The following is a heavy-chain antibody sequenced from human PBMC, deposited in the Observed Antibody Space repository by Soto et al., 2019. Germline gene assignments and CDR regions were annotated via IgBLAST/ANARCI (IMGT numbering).Heavy chain of an antibody. Sequence: PGGSLRLSCSAPGLTLSRNAMPWSRYAPEKGMEYVSSISTNGGSTHYADSVKGRFTISRDNSKNTQYLQMSSLRADDTAVYYCVKGEDYEASSGDCPLDDWGQGTM. V-gene: IGHV3-64D*06. CDR1: GLTLSRNA. J-gene: IGHJ4*02. D-gene: IGHD3-22*01. CDR3: VKGEDYEASSGDCPLDD. CDR2: ISTNGGST.